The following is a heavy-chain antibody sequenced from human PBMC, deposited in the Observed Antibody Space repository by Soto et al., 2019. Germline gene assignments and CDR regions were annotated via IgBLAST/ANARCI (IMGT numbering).Heavy chain of an antibody. Sequence: PGGSLRLSCAASGFTFDDYAMHWVRQAPGKGLEWVSGISWNSGSIGYADSVKGRFTISRDNAKNSLYLQMNSLRAEDTALYYCAKDITGLDDRGNPFDYWGQGTLVTVSS. V-gene: IGHV3-9*01. D-gene: IGHD3-16*01. CDR1: GFTFDDYA. CDR3: AKDITGLDDRGNPFDY. CDR2: ISWNSGSI. J-gene: IGHJ4*02.